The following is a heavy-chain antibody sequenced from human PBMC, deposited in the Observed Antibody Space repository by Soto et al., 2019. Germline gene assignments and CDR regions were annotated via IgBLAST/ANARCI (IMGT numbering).Heavy chain of an antibody. J-gene: IGHJ4*02. CDR2: IYYSGST. D-gene: IGHD1-1*01. CDR1: GDSINSSSYS. Sequence: SETLSLTCTVSGDSINSSSYSWGWIRQPPGKGLEWIGSIYYSGSTYYNPSLKSQVTISVDTSKHQFSLKLSSVTAADTAVYYCARARQPQFAYYFDYWGQGTLVTVSS. V-gene: IGHV4-39*07. CDR3: ARARQPQFAYYFDY.